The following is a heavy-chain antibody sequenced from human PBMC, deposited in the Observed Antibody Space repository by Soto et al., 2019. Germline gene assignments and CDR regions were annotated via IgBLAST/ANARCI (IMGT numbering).Heavy chain of an antibody. D-gene: IGHD2-2*01. CDR1: GGTFSSYG. CDR3: AKGAMGVPAAILMDV. V-gene: IGHV3-23*04. CDR2: ISGSGGST. J-gene: IGHJ6*02. Sequence: VQLVQSGAEVKKPGSSVKVSCKASGGTFSSYGISWVRQAPGKGLEWVSAISGSGGSTYYADSVKGRFTISRDNSKNTLYLQMNSLRAEDTAVYYCAKGAMGVPAAILMDVWGQGTTVTVSS.